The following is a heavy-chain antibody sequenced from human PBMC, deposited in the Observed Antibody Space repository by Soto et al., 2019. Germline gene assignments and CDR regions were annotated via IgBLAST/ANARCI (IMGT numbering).Heavy chain of an antibody. CDR3: ARLPKGSVVTG. CDR2: ISSSSENI. Sequence: PGGSLRLSCVGSGFSFRDHSMNWVRQPPGKGLQWISYISSSSENIYYADSVKGRFTVSRDNAKNTLFLQMNSLREDDSAIYYCARLPKGSVVTGWGQGSLVTVSS. V-gene: IGHV3-48*02. CDR1: GFSFRDHS. J-gene: IGHJ4*01. D-gene: IGHD2-21*02.